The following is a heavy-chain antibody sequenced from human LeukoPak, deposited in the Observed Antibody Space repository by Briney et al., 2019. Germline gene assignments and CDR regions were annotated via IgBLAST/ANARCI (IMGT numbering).Heavy chain of an antibody. CDR3: ARAKGDFWSGTLDY. V-gene: IGHV4-59*01. CDR2: IYYSGST. D-gene: IGHD3-3*01. J-gene: IGHJ4*02. CDR1: GGSISAYY. Sequence: SETLSLTCTVSGGSISAYYWSWIRQPPGKGLEWIGYIYYSGSTNYNPSLKSRVTISVDTSKNQFSLKLSSVTAADTAVYYCARAKGDFWSGTLDYWGQGTLVTVSS.